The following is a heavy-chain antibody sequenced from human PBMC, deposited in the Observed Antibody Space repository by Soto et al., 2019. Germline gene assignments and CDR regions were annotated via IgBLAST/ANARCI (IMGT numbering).Heavy chain of an antibody. D-gene: IGHD3-3*01. Sequence: GSLRLSCAASGFTFSSYWMSWVRQAPGKGLERVANIKQDGSEKYYVDSVKGRFTISRDNAKNSLYLQMNSLRAEDTAVYYCARADDFYYYYMDVWGKGTTVTVSS. CDR3: ARADDFYYYYMDV. V-gene: IGHV3-7*01. CDR2: IKQDGSEK. J-gene: IGHJ6*03. CDR1: GFTFSSYW.